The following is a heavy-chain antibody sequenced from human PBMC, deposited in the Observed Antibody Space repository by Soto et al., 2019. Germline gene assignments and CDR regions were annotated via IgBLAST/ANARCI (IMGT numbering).Heavy chain of an antibody. CDR3: ARDHDIVVVVAATVEGYFDL. V-gene: IGHV4-31*03. CDR2: IYYSGST. J-gene: IGHJ2*01. D-gene: IGHD2-15*01. CDR1: GGSISSGGYY. Sequence: QVQLQESGPGLVKPSQTLSLTCTVSGGSISSGGYYWSWIRQHPGKGLEWIGYIYYSGSTYYNPSLKSRVTRSVDTSKNQFSLKLSSVTAADTAVYYCARDHDIVVVVAATVEGYFDLWGRGTLVTVSS.